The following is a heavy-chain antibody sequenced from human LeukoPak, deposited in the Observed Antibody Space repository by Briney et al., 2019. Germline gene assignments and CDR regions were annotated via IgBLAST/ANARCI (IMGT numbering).Heavy chain of an antibody. CDR1: GFTFSGSA. CDR2: IRSKANSYAT. V-gene: IGHV3-73*01. Sequence: GGSLRLSCAASGFTFSGSAMRWVRQASGKGLEWVGRIRSKANSYATAYAASVKGRFTISRDDSKNTAYLQMNSLRAEDTAVYYCAKAGVVVTAIRGYYFDYWGQGTLVTVSS. CDR3: AKAGVVVTAIRGYYFDY. J-gene: IGHJ4*02. D-gene: IGHD2-21*02.